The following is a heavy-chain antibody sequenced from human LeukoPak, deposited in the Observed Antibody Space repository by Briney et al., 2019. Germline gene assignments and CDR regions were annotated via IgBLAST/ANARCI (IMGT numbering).Heavy chain of an antibody. J-gene: IGHJ4*02. Sequence: ASVKVSCKASGYTFTGYYMHWVRQAPGQGLEWMGWINPNSGGTNYAQKFQGRVTMTRDTSISTAYMELSRLRSDDTAVYYCARDIGEWNYDGEAFDYWGQGTLVTVSS. CDR2: INPNSGGT. V-gene: IGHV1-2*02. CDR3: ARDIGEWNYDGEAFDY. CDR1: GYTFTGYY. D-gene: IGHD1-7*01.